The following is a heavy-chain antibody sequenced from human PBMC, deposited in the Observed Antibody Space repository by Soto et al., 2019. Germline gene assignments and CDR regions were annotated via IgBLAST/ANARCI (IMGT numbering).Heavy chain of an antibody. J-gene: IGHJ4*02. Sequence: QVQLVQSGAEVKKPGASLKVSCKASGYIFTSYALHWVRQAPGQRLEWMGWINAGKGNTKYSQKFQGRVTITRDTSASVAYMELSSLASEDTAVYYCARSEVIPEGCDYWGQGTLVTVSS. CDR3: ARSEVIPEGCDY. V-gene: IGHV1-3*01. CDR2: INAGKGNT. D-gene: IGHD3-16*02. CDR1: GYIFTSYA.